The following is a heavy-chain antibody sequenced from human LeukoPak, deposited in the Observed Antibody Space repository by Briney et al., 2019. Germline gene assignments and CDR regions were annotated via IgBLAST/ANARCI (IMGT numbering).Heavy chain of an antibody. D-gene: IGHD5-12*01. V-gene: IGHV1-24*01. CDR3: ATDLTRDKAITDAFDI. J-gene: IGHJ3*02. CDR1: GYTLTELS. Sequence: ASVKVSCKVSGYTLTELSMHWVRQAPGKGLEWMGGFDPEDGETIYAQKFQGRVTMTEDTSTDTAYMELSSLRSEDTAVYYCATDLTRDKAITDAFDIWGQGTMVTVSS. CDR2: FDPEDGET.